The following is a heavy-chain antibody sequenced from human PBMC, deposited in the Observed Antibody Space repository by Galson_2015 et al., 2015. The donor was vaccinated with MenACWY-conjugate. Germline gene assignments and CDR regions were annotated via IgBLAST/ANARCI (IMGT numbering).Heavy chain of an antibody. CDR3: ARWLPGTFDAFDM. J-gene: IGHJ3*02. Sequence: SVKVSCKAPGYTFTSYGITWGRQAPGQGLEWMGWISAYNGNTNYAQKLQGRVTMTTDTSTSTAYMELRSLRSDDTAVYYCARWLPGTFDAFDMWGQGTMVTVSS. CDR2: ISAYNGNT. CDR1: GYTFTSYG. D-gene: IGHD5-12*01. V-gene: IGHV1-18*01.